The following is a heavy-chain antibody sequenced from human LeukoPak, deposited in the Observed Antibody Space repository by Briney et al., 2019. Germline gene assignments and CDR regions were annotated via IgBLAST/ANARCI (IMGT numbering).Heavy chain of an antibody. Sequence: PSETLSLTCTVSGGSVSSGSYYWSWIRQPPEKGLEWIVYIYYSGSTNYDPSLKSRVTISVDTSKNQFSLKLSSVTAADTAVYYCARDSFGTGTGTTQGMDVWGKGTTVTVSS. J-gene: IGHJ6*04. CDR3: ARDSFGTGTGTTQGMDV. V-gene: IGHV4-61*01. D-gene: IGHD1-1*01. CDR1: GGSVSSGSYY. CDR2: IYYSGST.